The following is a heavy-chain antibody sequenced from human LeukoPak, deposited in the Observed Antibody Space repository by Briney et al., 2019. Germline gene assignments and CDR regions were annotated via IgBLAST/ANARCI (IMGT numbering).Heavy chain of an antibody. CDR2: INPNSGGT. CDR1: GYTFTGYY. D-gene: IGHD5-12*01. CDR3: ARGPDSGFETY. Sequence: GASVKVSCKTSGYTFTGYYIHWVRQAPGQGLEWMGWINPNSGGTNYAQKFQGRVTMTRDTSISTAYMELSRLRSDDTAVFYCARGPDSGFETYWGQGTLVTVSS. J-gene: IGHJ4*02. V-gene: IGHV1-2*02.